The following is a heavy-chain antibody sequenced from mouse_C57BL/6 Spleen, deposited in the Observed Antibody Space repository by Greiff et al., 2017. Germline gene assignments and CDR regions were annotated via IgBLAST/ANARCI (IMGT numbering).Heavy chain of an antibody. CDR2: IHPNSGST. CDR1: GYTFTSYW. Sequence: QVQLQQSGAELVKPGASVKLSCKASGYTFTSYWMHWVKQRPGQGLEWIGMIHPNSGSTNYNEKFKSKATLTVDKSSSTAYMQLSSLTSEDSAVYYCARVSGSSLRLYYFDYWGKGTTLTVSS. CDR3: ARVSGSSLRLYYFDY. J-gene: IGHJ2*01. V-gene: IGHV1-64*01. D-gene: IGHD1-1*01.